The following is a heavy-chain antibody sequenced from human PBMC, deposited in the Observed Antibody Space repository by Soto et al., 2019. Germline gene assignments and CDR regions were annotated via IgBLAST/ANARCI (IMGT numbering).Heavy chain of an antibody. CDR1: GYTFTSYA. CDR2: INAGKGNT. V-gene: IGHV1-3*01. D-gene: IGHD3-3*01. J-gene: IGHJ6*03. CDR3: ARDRYDFWSGYSGFGPSYYYYYMDV. Sequence: ASVKASCKASGYTFTSYAIHWVRQAPGQRLEWMGLINAGKGNTKYSQKFQGRVTITRDTSASTAYMELSSLRSEDTAVYYCARDRYDFWSGYSGFGPSYYYYYMDVWGKGTTVTVSS.